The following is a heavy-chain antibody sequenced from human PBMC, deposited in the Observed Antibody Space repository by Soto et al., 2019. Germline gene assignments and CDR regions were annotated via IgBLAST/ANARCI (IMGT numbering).Heavy chain of an antibody. J-gene: IGHJ5*02. V-gene: IGHV3-11*06. CDR3: VRGGGGGLFDP. CDR2: ISPGSRYP. CDR1: GFTFGDSY. D-gene: IGHD2-15*01. Sequence: PGGSLRLSCAGSGFTFGDSYMSWIRQAPGKGLEWLSYISPGSRYPAYADSVKGRFTISRDNAKRSLYLQMMSLTAEDTAIYYCVRGGGGGLFDPWGQGTLVTVSS.